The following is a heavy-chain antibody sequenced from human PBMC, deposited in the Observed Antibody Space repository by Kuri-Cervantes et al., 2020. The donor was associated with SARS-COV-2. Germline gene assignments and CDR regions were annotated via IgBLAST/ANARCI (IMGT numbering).Heavy chain of an antibody. V-gene: IGHV3-30*04. CDR1: GFTFSSYA. Sequence: GESLKISCAASGFTFSSYAMHWVRQAPGKGLEWATVISYDGSNKYYADFVKGRFTISRDNSKNTLYLQMNSLRAEDTAVYYCARDYDSSGHMLDYWGQGTLVTVSS. D-gene: IGHD3-22*01. CDR3: ARDYDSSGHMLDY. CDR2: ISYDGSNK. J-gene: IGHJ4*02.